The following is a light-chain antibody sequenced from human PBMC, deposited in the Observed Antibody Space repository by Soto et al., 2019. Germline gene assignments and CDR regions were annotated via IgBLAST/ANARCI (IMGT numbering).Light chain of an antibody. CDR3: QQRSSWPPT. CDR2: DAP. CDR1: QSVSSY. Sequence: EIVLTQSPATLSLSPGERATLSCRASQSVSSYLAWYQQRPGQAPRLLIYDAPNRATGVPARFSGSGSGTDFTPTISSLEPEDFAVYYCQQRSSWPPTFGQGTRLEIK. V-gene: IGKV3-11*01. J-gene: IGKJ5*01.